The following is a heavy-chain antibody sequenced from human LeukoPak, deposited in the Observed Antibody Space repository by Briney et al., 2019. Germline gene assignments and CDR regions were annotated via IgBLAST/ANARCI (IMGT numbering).Heavy chain of an antibody. CDR1: GGSISSNY. D-gene: IGHD2-21*02. CDR3: TRVSTLAYCGGDCYSDY. J-gene: IGHJ4*02. V-gene: IGHV3-53*01. Sequence: ETLSLTCTVSGGSISSNYMSWVRQAPGKGLEWVSVIYSGGSTYYADSVKGRFAISRDNSKNTLYLQMNSLRVEDTAVYYCTRVSTLAYCGGDCYSDYWGQGTLVTVSS. CDR2: IYSGGST.